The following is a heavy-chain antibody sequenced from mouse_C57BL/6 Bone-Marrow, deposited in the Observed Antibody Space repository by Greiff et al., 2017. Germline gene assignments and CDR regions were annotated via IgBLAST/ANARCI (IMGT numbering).Heavy chain of an antibody. CDR2: IYPGSGST. V-gene: IGHV1-55*01. CDR3: ASDYYGSSSFDY. Sequence: QVQLQQSGAELVKPGASVKMSCKASGYTFTSYWITWVKQRPGQGLEWMGDIYPGSGSTNYNEKFKSKATLTVDTSSSTAYMQLSSLTSEDSAVYYCASDYYGSSSFDYWGQGTTLTVSS. J-gene: IGHJ2*01. D-gene: IGHD1-1*01. CDR1: GYTFTSYW.